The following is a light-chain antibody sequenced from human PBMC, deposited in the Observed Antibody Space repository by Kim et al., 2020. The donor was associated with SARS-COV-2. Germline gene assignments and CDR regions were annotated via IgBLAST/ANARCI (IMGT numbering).Light chain of an antibody. CDR2: DLS. Sequence: ASVGDRITITCRASQDINNFLAWYQQKPGKPPNLLIYDLSALRPGVPSRFSGSGSGTDFTLTISSLQPEDVATYFCQKYNSAPWTFGQGTKVDIK. CDR3: QKYNSAPWT. CDR1: QDINNF. V-gene: IGKV1-27*01. J-gene: IGKJ1*01.